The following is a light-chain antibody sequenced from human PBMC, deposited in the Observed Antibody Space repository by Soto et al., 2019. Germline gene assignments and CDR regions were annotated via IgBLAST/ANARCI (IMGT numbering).Light chain of an antibody. Sequence: DIQMTQSPSSVFASVGDRVTITCRASQGISSGVAWYQQKPGKAPNLLIYAASSLQSGVPPRFSGSGYGTDFTLTISSLQPEDFATYYCQQANGFPLTFGGGTKVEIK. V-gene: IGKV1D-12*01. J-gene: IGKJ4*01. CDR2: AAS. CDR3: QQANGFPLT. CDR1: QGISSG.